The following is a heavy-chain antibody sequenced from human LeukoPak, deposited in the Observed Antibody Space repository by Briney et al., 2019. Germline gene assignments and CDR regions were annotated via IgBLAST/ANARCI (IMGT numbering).Heavy chain of an antibody. CDR3: ARDGSTINLGYYYYYMDV. J-gene: IGHJ6*03. CDR1: GYTFTGYY. Sequence: GASVKVSCKASGYTFTGYYMHWVRQAPGQGLEWMGWINPNSGGTNYAQKFQGRVTMTRDTSISTAYIELSRLRSDDTAVYYCARDGSTINLGYYYYYMDVWGKGTTVTVSS. CDR2: INPNSGGT. V-gene: IGHV1-2*02. D-gene: IGHD1-26*01.